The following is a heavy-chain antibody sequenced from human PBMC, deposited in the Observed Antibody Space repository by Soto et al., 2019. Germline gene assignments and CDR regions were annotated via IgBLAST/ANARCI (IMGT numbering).Heavy chain of an antibody. CDR2: ILPIFGTT. V-gene: IGHV1-69*06. CDR3: ARDRTDSGYYTNWLDP. CDR1: GGTFCSDA. D-gene: IGHD3-22*01. J-gene: IGHJ5*02. Sequence: SVKVSCKASGGTFCSDAITWVRQAPGQGLEWVGRILPIFGTTNYAQNLQGRVTISADKSTLTSYMELHSLTSDDTALYYCARDRTDSGYYTNWLDPWGQGTQVTVSS.